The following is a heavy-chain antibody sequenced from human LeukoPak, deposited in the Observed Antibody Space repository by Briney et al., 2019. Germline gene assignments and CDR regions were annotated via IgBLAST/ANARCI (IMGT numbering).Heavy chain of an antibody. CDR1: EFVVSNYY. V-gene: IGHV3-23*01. Sequence: LPGGSLRLSCAASEFVVSNYYMSWVRQAPGKGLECVSIISDNSSFTYYLDSVKGRSTIFRDNSKNTLYLHMNSLKAEDTAVYYCAKGRCSGPGCDSFDYWGQGALVTVSS. J-gene: IGHJ4*02. CDR3: AKGRCSGPGCDSFDY. CDR2: ISDNSSFT. D-gene: IGHD5-12*01.